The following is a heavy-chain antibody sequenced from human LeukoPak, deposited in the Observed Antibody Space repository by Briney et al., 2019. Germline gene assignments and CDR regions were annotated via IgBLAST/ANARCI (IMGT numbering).Heavy chain of an antibody. CDR3: AKDSTTLTLTFDY. Sequence: GGSLRLSCAASGFTFSSFGMHWVRQAPGKGLEWVAVISYDGSNKYYADSVKGRFTISRDNSKNTLYLQMNSLKSEDTAVYCCAKDSTTLTLTFDYWGQGTLVTVSS. J-gene: IGHJ4*02. CDR1: GFTFSSFG. V-gene: IGHV3-30*18. D-gene: IGHD4-11*01. CDR2: ISYDGSNK.